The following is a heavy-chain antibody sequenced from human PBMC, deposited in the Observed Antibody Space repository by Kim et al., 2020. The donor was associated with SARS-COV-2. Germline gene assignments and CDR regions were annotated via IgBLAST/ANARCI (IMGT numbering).Heavy chain of an antibody. V-gene: IGHV5-10-1*01. D-gene: IGHD6-6*01. J-gene: IGHJ4*02. Sequence: PSFQGHVTISADNAISTAYLHWSSLKASDTAMYYCARLPYSSSSAEDFDYWGQGTLVTVSS. CDR3: ARLPYSSSSAEDFDY.